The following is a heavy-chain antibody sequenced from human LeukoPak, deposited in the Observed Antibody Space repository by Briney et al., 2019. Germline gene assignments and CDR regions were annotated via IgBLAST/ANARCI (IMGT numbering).Heavy chain of an antibody. CDR2: IYYSGST. CDR1: GGSISSSDYY. Sequence: SETLSLTCTVSGGSISSSDYYWGWIRQSPGKGLEWIGSIYYSGSTYYNPSLTSRVTISVDTSKNQFSLKLSSVTAADTAVYYCARLTLRYGDFDYWGQGTLVTVSS. J-gene: IGHJ4*02. V-gene: IGHV4-39*07. CDR3: ARLTLRYGDFDY. D-gene: IGHD4-17*01.